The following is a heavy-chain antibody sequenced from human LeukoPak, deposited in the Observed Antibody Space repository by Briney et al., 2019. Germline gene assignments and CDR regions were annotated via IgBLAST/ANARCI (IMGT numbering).Heavy chain of an antibody. CDR3: AKAGYSSGWRNFDY. CDR2: ISYDGSNK. CDR1: GFSFSSFG. J-gene: IGHJ4*02. D-gene: IGHD6-19*01. Sequence: GGSLRLSCAASGFSFSSFGMHWVRQAPGKGLEWVAVISYDGSNKFYADSVKGRFTISRDNSKNTLYLQMNSLRAEDTTVFYCAKAGYSSGWRNFDYWGQGTLVTVSS. V-gene: IGHV3-30*18.